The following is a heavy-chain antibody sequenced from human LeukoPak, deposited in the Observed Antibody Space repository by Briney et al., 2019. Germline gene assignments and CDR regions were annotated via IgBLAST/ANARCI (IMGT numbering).Heavy chain of an antibody. CDR3: ARIGVVGATFFGWYFDY. J-gene: IGHJ4*02. Sequence: PGGSLRLSCAASGFTFSSYGMHWVRQAPGKGLEWVANIKQDGSEKYYVDSVKGRFTISRDNAKNSLYLQMNSLRAEDTAVYYCARIGVVGATFFGWYFDYWGQGTLVTVSS. CDR1: GFTFSSYG. V-gene: IGHV3-7*01. CDR2: IKQDGSEK. D-gene: IGHD1-26*01.